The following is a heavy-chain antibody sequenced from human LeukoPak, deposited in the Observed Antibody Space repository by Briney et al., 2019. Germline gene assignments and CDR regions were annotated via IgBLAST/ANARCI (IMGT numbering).Heavy chain of an antibody. Sequence: SETLSLTCAVYGGSFSDYYWSWIRQPPGRGLEWIGEINHSGSTNYNPSLKSRVTISVDTSKNQFSLKLNSVTAADTAVYYCARHRSGWLQSSFDYWGQGTLVTVSS. V-gene: IGHV4-34*01. D-gene: IGHD5-24*01. CDR1: GGSFSDYY. CDR3: ARHRSGWLQSSFDY. J-gene: IGHJ4*02. CDR2: INHSGST.